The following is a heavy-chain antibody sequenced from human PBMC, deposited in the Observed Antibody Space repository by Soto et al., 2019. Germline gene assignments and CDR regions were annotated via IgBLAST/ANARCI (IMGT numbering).Heavy chain of an antibody. D-gene: IGHD3-16*02. CDR1: GFTFSSYS. J-gene: IGHJ6*02. V-gene: IGHV3-48*01. Sequence: GGSLRLSCAASGFTFSSYSMNWVRQAPGKGLEWVSYISSSSSTIYYADSVKGRFTISRDNAKNSLYLQMNSLRAEDTAVYYCARDYRDYYYYYGMDVWGQGTTVTVS. CDR3: ARDYRDYYYYYGMDV. CDR2: ISSSSSTI.